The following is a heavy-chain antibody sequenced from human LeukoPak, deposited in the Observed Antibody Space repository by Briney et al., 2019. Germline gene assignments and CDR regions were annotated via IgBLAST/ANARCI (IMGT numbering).Heavy chain of an antibody. CDR1: GFTFDDYA. CDR2: ISWNSGSI. Sequence: PGRSLRLSCAASGFTFDDYAMHWVRQAPGKGLEWVSGISWNSGSIGYADSVKGRFTISRDDAKNSLYLQMNSPRAEDTALYYCAKDKGGVVRGEFDYWGQGTLVTVSS. V-gene: IGHV3-9*01. J-gene: IGHJ4*02. CDR3: AKDKGGVVRGEFDY. D-gene: IGHD3-10*01.